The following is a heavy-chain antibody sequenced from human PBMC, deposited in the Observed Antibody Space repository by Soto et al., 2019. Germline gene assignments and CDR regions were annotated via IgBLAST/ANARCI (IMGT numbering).Heavy chain of an antibody. J-gene: IGHJ6*04. Sequence: ASVKVSCKASGYTFTSYGISWVRQAPGQGLEWMGWISAYNGNTNYAQKLQGRVTMTTDTSTSTAYMELRSLRSDDTAVYYCARVEYYGSGSRVTCMDVWGKGTTVTVSS. D-gene: IGHD3-10*01. V-gene: IGHV1-18*01. CDR2: ISAYNGNT. CDR1: GYTFTSYG. CDR3: ARVEYYGSGSRVTCMDV.